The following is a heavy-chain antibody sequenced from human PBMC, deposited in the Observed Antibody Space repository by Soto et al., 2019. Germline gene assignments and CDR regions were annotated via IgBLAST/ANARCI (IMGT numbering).Heavy chain of an antibody. CDR3: ARDHAMVRGTFDY. J-gene: IGHJ4*02. D-gene: IGHD3-10*01. V-gene: IGHV4-59*01. CDR1: GGSISSYY. Sequence: SETLSLTCTVSGGSISSYYWSWIRQPPGKGLEWIGYIYYSGSTNYNPSLKSRVTISVDTSKNQFSLKLSSVTAADTAVYYCARDHAMVRGTFDYWGQGTLVTVS. CDR2: IYYSGST.